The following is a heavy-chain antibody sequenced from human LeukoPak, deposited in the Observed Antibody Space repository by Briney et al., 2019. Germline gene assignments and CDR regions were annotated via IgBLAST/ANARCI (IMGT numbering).Heavy chain of an antibody. CDR3: ASPYTSRFDY. CDR2: IYSGGST. J-gene: IGHJ4*02. CDR1: GFTVSSNY. Sequence: GGSLRLSCAASGFTVSSNYMTWVRQAPGKGLEWVSVIYSGGSTYYADSVKGRFTISRDNSKNTLYLQMNSLRVEDTAVYYCASPYTSRFDYWGQGALVTASS. D-gene: IGHD3-16*01. V-gene: IGHV3-53*01.